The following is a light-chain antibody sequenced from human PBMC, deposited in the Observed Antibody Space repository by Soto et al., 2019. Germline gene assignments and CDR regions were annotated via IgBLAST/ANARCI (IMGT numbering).Light chain of an antibody. CDR2: GVS. Sequence: QSVLTQPRSVSGSPGQSVTISCTGTNSDVGGYNYVSWYQQYPGKAPKLMISGVSERPSGVPDRFSGSKSGNTASLTISGLQAEDEPDYYCCSYVDTDTWVFGGGTKVTV. V-gene: IGLV2-11*01. CDR1: NSDVGGYNY. J-gene: IGLJ3*02. CDR3: CSYVDTDTWV.